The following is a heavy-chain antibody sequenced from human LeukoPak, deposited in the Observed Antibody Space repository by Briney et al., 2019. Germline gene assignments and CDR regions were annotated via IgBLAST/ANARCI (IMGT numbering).Heavy chain of an antibody. D-gene: IGHD5-18*01. V-gene: IGHV1-69*05. J-gene: IGHJ4*02. CDR1: GGTFSSYA. Sequence: SVKVSCKASGGTFSSYAISWVRQAPGQGLEWMGGIIPIFGTANYAQKFQGRVTITTDESTSTAYMELSSLRSEDTDVYYCAIRGYSYGFEIDYWGQGTLVTVSS. CDR3: AIRGYSYGFEIDY. CDR2: IIPIFGTA.